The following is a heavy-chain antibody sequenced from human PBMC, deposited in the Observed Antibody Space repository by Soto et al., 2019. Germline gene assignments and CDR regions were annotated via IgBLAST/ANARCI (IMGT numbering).Heavy chain of an antibody. CDR2: IIPVFGTA. CDR1: GGPYNSFA. V-gene: IGHV1-69*01. Sequence: QAQLVQSGAEVKKPGSSVKVSCKASGGPYNSFAISWVRQAPGQGLEWIGGIIPVFGTATYAQKFKGRVTITAEESTSTAYMELSSLTSEDTAVYYCARFLGGAGSNYDGQNYNYYNGMDVWGQGTTVTVSS. J-gene: IGHJ6*02. CDR3: ARFLGGAGSNYDGQNYNYYNGMDV. D-gene: IGHD3-10*01.